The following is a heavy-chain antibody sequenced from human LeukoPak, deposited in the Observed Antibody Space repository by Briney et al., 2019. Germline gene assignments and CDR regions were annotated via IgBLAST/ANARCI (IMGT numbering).Heavy chain of an antibody. D-gene: IGHD3-10*01. CDR3: AKDVSDS. Sequence: GSLRLSCAASGFTFSGYSINWVRQAPGKGLEWVSYISTSSSTIYYLDSVKGRFTISRDNARNSLYLQMNSLRAEDTALYYCAKDVSDSWGQGTLVTVSS. J-gene: IGHJ4*02. V-gene: IGHV3-48*04. CDR1: GFTFSGYS. CDR2: ISTSSSTI.